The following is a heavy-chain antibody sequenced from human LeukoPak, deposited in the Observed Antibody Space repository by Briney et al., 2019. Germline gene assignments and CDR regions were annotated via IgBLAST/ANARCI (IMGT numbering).Heavy chain of an antibody. J-gene: IGHJ4*02. CDR1: GFTFSSSW. Sequence: PGGSLRLSCAASGFTFSSSWMHWVRQAPGKGLVWVSRINSDGSSTTYADSVEGRFTISRDNAKNTLYLQMNSLRAEDTAVYYCARAAVIAGATAYWGQGTLVTVSS. CDR2: INSDGSST. D-gene: IGHD6-25*01. V-gene: IGHV3-74*01. CDR3: ARAAVIAGATAY.